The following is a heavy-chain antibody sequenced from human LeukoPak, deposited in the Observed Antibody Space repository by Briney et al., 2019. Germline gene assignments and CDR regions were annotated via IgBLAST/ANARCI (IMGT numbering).Heavy chain of an antibody. CDR3: ARELWFANAPGSWLDP. CDR1: GDSISSGAYS. Sequence: PSQTLSLTCVVYGDSISSGAYSWSWLRQPPGKGLEWIGYIFHTGSTFYNPSLKSRVTISVDNSKNQFSLRLNSVTAADTAVYYCARELWFANAPGSWLDPWGQGTLVTVSS. CDR2: IFHTGST. J-gene: IGHJ5*02. D-gene: IGHD3-10*01. V-gene: IGHV4-30-2*01.